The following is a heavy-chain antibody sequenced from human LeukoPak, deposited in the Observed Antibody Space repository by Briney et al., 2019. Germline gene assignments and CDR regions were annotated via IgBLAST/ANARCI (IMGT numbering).Heavy chain of an antibody. V-gene: IGHV4-34*01. J-gene: IGHJ4*02. Sequence: SETLSLTCAVYGGSFSGYYWSWIRQPPGKGLEWIGEINRSGSTNYNPSLKSRVTISVDTSNNQFSLKLSSVTAADTAVYYCASFYCSGGSCSHFDYWGQGTLVTVSS. D-gene: IGHD2-15*01. CDR2: INRSGST. CDR1: GGSFSGYY. CDR3: ASFYCSGGSCSHFDY.